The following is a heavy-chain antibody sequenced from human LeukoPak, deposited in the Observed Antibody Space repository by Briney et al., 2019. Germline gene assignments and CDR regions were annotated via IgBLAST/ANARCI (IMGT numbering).Heavy chain of an antibody. V-gene: IGHV3-48*03. D-gene: IGHD3-3*02. J-gene: IGHJ4*01. Sequence: GGSLRLSCAASGFTFSTYDMNWVRQAPGKGLEWVSYISGTGNTIYYADSVKGRFTVSRDNAKNSLYLQMNSLRAEDTAIYYCAKALRHFGETFDYWGQGTVVTVSS. CDR2: ISGTGNTI. CDR1: GFTFSTYD. CDR3: AKALRHFGETFDY.